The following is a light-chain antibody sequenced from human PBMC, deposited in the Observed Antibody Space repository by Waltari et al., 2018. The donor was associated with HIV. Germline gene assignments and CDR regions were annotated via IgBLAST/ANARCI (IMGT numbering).Light chain of an antibody. J-gene: IGLJ3*02. V-gene: IGLV2-18*02. CDR1: SNDVARYDR. CDR2: EVV. Sequence: QSALTQPPSVSGSPGQSVTIYCTGTSNDVARYDRVSWYQQPPGRGPNLLIYEVVNRPSGVPGRFSGSKSGNTASLTIFGLQSEDEADYHCSSFTASGTWVFGGGTKLTV. CDR3: SSFTASGTWV.